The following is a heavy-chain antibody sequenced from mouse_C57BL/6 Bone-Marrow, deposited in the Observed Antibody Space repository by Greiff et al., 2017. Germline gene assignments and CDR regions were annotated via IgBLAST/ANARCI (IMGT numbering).Heavy chain of an antibody. V-gene: IGHV1-81*01. CDR1: GYTFTSYG. Sequence: QVQLKESGAELARPGASVKLSCKASGYTFTSYGISWVKQRTGQGLEWIGEIYPRSGNTYYNEKFKGKATLTADKSSSTAYMELRSLTSEDSAVYFCARGAYYSNYFYAMDYWGQGTSVTVSS. D-gene: IGHD2-5*01. CDR3: ARGAYYSNYFYAMDY. J-gene: IGHJ4*01. CDR2: IYPRSGNT.